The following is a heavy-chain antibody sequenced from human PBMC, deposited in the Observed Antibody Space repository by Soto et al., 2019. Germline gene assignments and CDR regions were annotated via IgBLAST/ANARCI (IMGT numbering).Heavy chain of an antibody. CDR1: GVTFRSYS. J-gene: IGHJ6*02. CDR2: ISSSSSYI. Sequence: PGGSLRLFDSASGVTFRSYSMNWVRQAPGKCLEWVSSISSSSSYIYYADSVKGRFTISRDNAKNSLYLQMNSLRAEDTAVYYCARDKGNDFWSGYHYGMDVWGQGTTVNVSS. D-gene: IGHD3-3*01. V-gene: IGHV3-21*01. CDR3: ARDKGNDFWSGYHYGMDV.